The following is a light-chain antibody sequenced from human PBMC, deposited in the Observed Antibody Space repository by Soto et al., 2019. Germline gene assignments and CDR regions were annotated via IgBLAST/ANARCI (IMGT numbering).Light chain of an antibody. CDR3: SSKRGSTGV. CDR1: SSDVDDNNY. CDR2: EVS. Sequence: QSVLTQPPSASGAPGQSVTISCTGTSSDVDDNNYVSWYQQHPGKAPKLMIYEVSKRPSGVPDRFSGSKSGNTASLTISGLQAEDEADYYCSSKRGSTGVFGTGTKVTVL. V-gene: IGLV2-8*01. J-gene: IGLJ1*01.